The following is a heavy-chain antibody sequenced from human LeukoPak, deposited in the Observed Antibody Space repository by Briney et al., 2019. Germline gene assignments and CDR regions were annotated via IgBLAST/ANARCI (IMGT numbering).Heavy chain of an antibody. D-gene: IGHD2-2*01. CDR2: IIPIFGTA. CDR1: GGTFSSYA. J-gene: IGHJ6*02. V-gene: IGHV1-69*13. Sequence: SVKVSCKASGGTFSSYAISWVRQAPGQGLEWMGGIIPIFGTANYAQKFQSRVTITADESTSTAYMELSSLRSEDTAVYYCARVSSYCSSTSCLYGMDVWGQGTTVTVSS. CDR3: ARVSSYCSSTSCLYGMDV.